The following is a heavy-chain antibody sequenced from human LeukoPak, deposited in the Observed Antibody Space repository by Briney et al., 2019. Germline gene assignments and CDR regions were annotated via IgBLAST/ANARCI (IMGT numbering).Heavy chain of an antibody. D-gene: IGHD5-12*01. J-gene: IGHJ4*02. V-gene: IGHV3-23*01. CDR2: SRGRSDKT. CDR1: GFTFSTYA. Sequence: PGGSLRPSCAASGFTFSTYAMSWVRQPPGKGLEWVATSRGRSDKTDYPDSMRGRFTISRDNSKNMVYLQMNSLKTDDTAVYYCTKADDTVATNFDSWGQGTLVTVSS. CDR3: TKADDTVATNFDS.